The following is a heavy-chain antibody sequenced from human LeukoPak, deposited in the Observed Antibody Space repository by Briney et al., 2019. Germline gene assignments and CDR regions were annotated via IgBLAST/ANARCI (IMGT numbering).Heavy chain of an antibody. CDR3: ARDLARPFDSSSYPNWFDP. V-gene: IGHV1-69*05. CDR1: GGTFSSYA. CDR2: IIPIFGTA. D-gene: IGHD3-22*01. Sequence: SVKVSCKASGGTFSSYAISWVRQAPGQGLEWMGGIIPIFGTANYAQKFQGRVTITTDESTSTAYMELSSLRSEDTAVYYCARDLARPFDSSSYPNWFDPWGQGTLVTVSS. J-gene: IGHJ5*02.